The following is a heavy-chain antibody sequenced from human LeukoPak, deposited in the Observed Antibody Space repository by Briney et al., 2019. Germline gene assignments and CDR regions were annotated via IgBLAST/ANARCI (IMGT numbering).Heavy chain of an antibody. CDR3: AKGYSGYDYGFFDY. CDR2: IRYDGSNK. CDR1: GFTFSSYG. D-gene: IGHD5-12*01. V-gene: IGHV3-30*02. Sequence: GGSLRLSCAASGFTFSSYGMHWVRQAPGKGLEWVAFIRYDGSNKYYADSVKGRFTISRDNSKNTLYLQMNSLRAEDTAVYYCAKGYSGYDYGFFDYWGQGTLVTVSS. J-gene: IGHJ4*02.